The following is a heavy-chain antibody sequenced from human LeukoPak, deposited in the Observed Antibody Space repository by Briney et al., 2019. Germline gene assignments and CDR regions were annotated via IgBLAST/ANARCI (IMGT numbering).Heavy chain of an antibody. V-gene: IGHV1-2*06. J-gene: IGHJ3*01. CDR1: GYAFTDNY. D-gene: IGHD3-22*01. Sequence: GASVKVSCKASGYAFTDNYIHWVRQAPGQGLEWMGRVNPDSVGISYAQKFQGRVTMTRDKSINTDFVELRRLRSDDTATYYCARAQNYHDRSGYSDDTFDVWGHGTMITVSS. CDR3: ARAQNYHDRSGYSDDTFDV. CDR2: VNPDSVGI.